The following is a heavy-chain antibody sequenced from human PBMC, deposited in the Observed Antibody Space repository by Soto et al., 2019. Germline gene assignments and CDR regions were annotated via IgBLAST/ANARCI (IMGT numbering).Heavy chain of an antibody. CDR3: ARVLKVLLGTYYYDSSGYCFDY. D-gene: IGHD3-22*01. CDR2: INPSGGST. J-gene: IGHJ4*02. V-gene: IGHV1-46*01. CDR1: GYTFTSYY. Sequence: ASVKVSCKASGYTFTSYYMHWVRQAPGQGLEWMGIINPSGGSTSYAQKFQGRVTMTRDTSTSTVYMELRSLRSDDTAVYYCARVLKVLLGTYYYDSSGYCFDYWGQGTLVTVSS.